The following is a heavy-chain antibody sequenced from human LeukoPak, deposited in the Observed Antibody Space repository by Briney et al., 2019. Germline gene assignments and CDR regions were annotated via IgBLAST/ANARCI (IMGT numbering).Heavy chain of an antibody. CDR3: ATERGYSYGYGYDY. Sequence: VSVKVSCKVSGYTLTELSMHWVRQAPGKGLEWMGGFDPEDGETIYAQKFQGRVTMTEDTSTDTAYMELSSLRSEDTAVYYCATERGYSYGYGYDYWGQGTLVTVSS. J-gene: IGHJ4*02. CDR2: FDPEDGET. D-gene: IGHD5-18*01. CDR1: GYTLTELS. V-gene: IGHV1-24*01.